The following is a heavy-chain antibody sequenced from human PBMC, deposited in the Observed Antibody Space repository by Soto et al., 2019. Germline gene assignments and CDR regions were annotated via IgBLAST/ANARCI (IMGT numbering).Heavy chain of an antibody. CDR2: IYHSGTT. Sequence: PSETLSLTCDVSGGSIINNYWWAWIRQSPGKGLVWIGSIYHSGTTYYNPSLESRATISVDTSESRFALKLSSVTAADTAAYYCATYRKFFQIWGQGTKVT. V-gene: IGHV4-38-2*01. CDR3: ATYRKFFQI. CDR1: GGSIINNYW. J-gene: IGHJ3*02.